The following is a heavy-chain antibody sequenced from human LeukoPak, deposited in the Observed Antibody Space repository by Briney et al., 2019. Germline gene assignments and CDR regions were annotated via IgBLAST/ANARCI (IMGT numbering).Heavy chain of an antibody. Sequence: SETLSLTCAVYGGSFSGYYWSWIRQPPGKGLEWIGEINHSGSTNYNPSLKSRATISVDTSKNQFSLKLSSVTAADTAVYYCARQGGTFDIWGQGTMVTVSS. V-gene: IGHV4-34*01. J-gene: IGHJ3*02. D-gene: IGHD3-16*01. CDR1: GGSFSGYY. CDR2: INHSGST. CDR3: ARQGGTFDI.